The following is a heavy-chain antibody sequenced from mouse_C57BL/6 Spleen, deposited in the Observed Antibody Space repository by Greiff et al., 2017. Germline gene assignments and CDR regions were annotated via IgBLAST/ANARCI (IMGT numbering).Heavy chain of an antibody. V-gene: IGHV2-6-1*01. CDR3: TIHPALTGTGAMDY. CDR2: IWSDGST. Sequence: VQLQESGPGLVAPSQSLSITCTVSGFSLTSYGVHWVRQPPGKGLEWLVVIWSDGSTTYNSALKSRLSISKDNSKSQVFLKMNSLQTGDTAMYYWTIHPALTGTGAMDYWGQGTSVTVSS. D-gene: IGHD4-1*01. J-gene: IGHJ4*01. CDR1: GFSLTSYG.